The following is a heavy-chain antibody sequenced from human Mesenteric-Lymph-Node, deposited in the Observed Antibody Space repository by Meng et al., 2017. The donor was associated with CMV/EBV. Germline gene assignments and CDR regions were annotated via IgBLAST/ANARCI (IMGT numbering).Heavy chain of an antibody. D-gene: IGHD3-10*01. V-gene: IGHV4-34*01. CDR2: INHSGST. J-gene: IGHJ4*02. CDR1: AYY. Sequence: AYYWSWIRQPPGKGLEWIGEINHSGSTNYNPSLKSRVTISVDTSKNQFSLKLSSVTAADTALYYCARGRQYYGLGSYPPWAFYFDYWGQGTLVTVSS. CDR3: ARGRQYYGLGSYPPWAFYFDY.